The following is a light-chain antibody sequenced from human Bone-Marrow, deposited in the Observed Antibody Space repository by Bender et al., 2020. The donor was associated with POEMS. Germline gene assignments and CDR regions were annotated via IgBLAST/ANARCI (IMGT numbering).Light chain of an antibody. Sequence: QSALTQPASVSGSPGQSITISCTGTSSDIGSYNFVSWYQQHPGKAPKLIIYDASKRPSGVSDRFSGSKSGNTASLTISGLQAEDEADYYCSSYTGRSTRVFGGGTKLTVL. CDR2: DAS. V-gene: IGLV2-14*02. CDR3: SSYTGRSTRV. J-gene: IGLJ3*02. CDR1: SSDIGSYNF.